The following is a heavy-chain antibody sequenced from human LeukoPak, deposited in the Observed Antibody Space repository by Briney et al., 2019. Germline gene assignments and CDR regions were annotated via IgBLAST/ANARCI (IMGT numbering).Heavy chain of an antibody. Sequence: SETLSLTCAVYGGSFSGYYWSWIRQPPGKGLEGIGEINDSGSTNYNPSLKSRVTISVDTSKNQFSLKLSSVTAADTAVYYCARARIAARPGYFDYWGQGTLVTVSS. CDR2: INDSGST. D-gene: IGHD6-6*01. V-gene: IGHV4-34*01. CDR1: GGSFSGYY. CDR3: ARARIAARPGYFDY. J-gene: IGHJ4*02.